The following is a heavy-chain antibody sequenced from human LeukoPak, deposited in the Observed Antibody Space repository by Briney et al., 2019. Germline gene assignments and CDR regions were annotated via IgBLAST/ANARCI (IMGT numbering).Heavy chain of an antibody. D-gene: IGHD3-10*01. V-gene: IGHV5-51*01. CDR2: IYPGDSDT. CDR3: ARQSLSYYYGSGSYRHYYYYYMDV. CDR1: GYSFTNSW. Sequence: ASLTISCKGSGYSFTNSWIGWVRQTPGQGLEWMGIIYPGDSDTRYTPSFQGQATISADKSISTAYMQWSSLKASDTAMYYCARQSLSYYYGSGSYRHYYYYYMDVWGKGTTVTVSS. J-gene: IGHJ6*03.